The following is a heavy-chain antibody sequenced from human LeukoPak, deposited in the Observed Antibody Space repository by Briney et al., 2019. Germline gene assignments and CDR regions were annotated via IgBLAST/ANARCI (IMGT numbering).Heavy chain of an antibody. CDR1: GFSLDDYV. V-gene: IGHV3-9*01. CDR3: AKGLRYFDWADH. D-gene: IGHD3-9*01. CDR2: ISWNSFTI. J-gene: IGHJ5*02. Sequence: GGSLRLSCAASGFSLDDYVMHWVRQAPGKGLEWVSGISWNSFTIRYADSVKGRFTISRDNAKNSLFLQMNSLRTEDTALYYCAKGLRYFDWADHWGQGTLVTVSS.